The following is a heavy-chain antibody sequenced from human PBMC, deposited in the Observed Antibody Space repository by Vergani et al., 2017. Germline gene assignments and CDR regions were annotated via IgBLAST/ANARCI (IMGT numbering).Heavy chain of an antibody. CDR3: AKEPGGSYVKHFYS. CDR1: GFTFIMHA. V-gene: IGHV3-30*02. CDR2: IRYDGGKT. J-gene: IGHJ4*02. D-gene: IGHD1-26*01. Sequence: VQLLESGGDLVQPGGSLRLSCAASGFTFIMHAMHWVRQTPGKGLEWVAFIRYDGGKTYYGDSVKGRFTITRDISKNTLFLQMNSLTPDDTAVYYCAKEPGGSYVKHFYSWGQGTLVTVSS.